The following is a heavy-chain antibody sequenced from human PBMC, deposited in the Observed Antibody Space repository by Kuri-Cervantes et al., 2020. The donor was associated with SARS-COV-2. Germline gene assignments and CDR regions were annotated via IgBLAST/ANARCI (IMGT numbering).Heavy chain of an antibody. Sequence: SVKVSCKASGGTFSSYAISWVRQAPGQGLEWMGRIIPIFGIANYAQKFQGRVTITADKSTSTAYMELSSLRSEDTAVYYCARDGAYNYYGSNYYGMDVWGQGTTVTVSS. V-gene: IGHV1-69*04. CDR2: IIPIFGIA. J-gene: IGHJ6*02. CDR3: ARDGAYNYYGSNYYGMDV. D-gene: IGHD3-22*01. CDR1: GGTFSSYA.